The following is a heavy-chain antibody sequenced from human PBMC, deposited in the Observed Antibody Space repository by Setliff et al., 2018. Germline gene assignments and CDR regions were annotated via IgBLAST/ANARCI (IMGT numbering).Heavy chain of an antibody. J-gene: IGHJ6*03. Sequence: SETLSLTCAVYGGSFSGYYWSWIRQPPGKGLEWIGEINHSGSTNYNPSLKSRVTISVDTSKNQFTLKLSSVTAADTAVYYCARYPRPHSSSSFSVYYYYMDVWGKGTTVTVSS. CDR3: ARYPRPHSSSSFSVYYYYMDV. CDR2: INHSGST. D-gene: IGHD6-6*01. CDR1: GGSFSGYY. V-gene: IGHV4-34*01.